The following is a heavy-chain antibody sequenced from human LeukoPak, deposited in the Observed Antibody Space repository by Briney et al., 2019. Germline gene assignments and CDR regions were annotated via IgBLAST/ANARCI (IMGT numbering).Heavy chain of an antibody. CDR3: AIRRVIAVAGTAGLGGWFDP. CDR1: GGSISSSSYF. D-gene: IGHD6-19*01. CDR2: IYYSGST. V-gene: IGHV4-39*01. Sequence: SETLSLTCTVSGGSISSSSYFWGWIRQPPGKGLEWIGSIYYSGSTYYNPSLKSRVTISVDTSKNQFSLKLSSVTAADTAVYYCAIRRVIAVAGTAGLGGWFDPWGQGTLVTVSS. J-gene: IGHJ5*02.